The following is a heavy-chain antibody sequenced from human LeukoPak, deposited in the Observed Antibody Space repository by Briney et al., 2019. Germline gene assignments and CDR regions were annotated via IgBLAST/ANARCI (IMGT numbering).Heavy chain of an antibody. CDR1: GGTFSSYA. CDR2: ISGYNGNT. J-gene: IGHJ4*02. Sequence: ASVKVSCKASGGTFSSYAISWVRQAPGQGLEWMGWISGYNGNTDYEQKLQGRVTMTTDTSTSTAYMELRGLRSDDTAVYYCAREIGPFDYWGQGTLVTVSS. V-gene: IGHV1-18*01. D-gene: IGHD2/OR15-2a*01. CDR3: AREIGPFDY.